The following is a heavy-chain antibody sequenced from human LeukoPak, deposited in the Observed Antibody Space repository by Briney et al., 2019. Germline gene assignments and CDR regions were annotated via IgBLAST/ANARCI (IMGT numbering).Heavy chain of an antibody. J-gene: IGHJ4*02. CDR1: GFTFSSYG. D-gene: IGHD6-19*01. CDR3: AKSLAVAGTHIPFDY. Sequence: GGSVRLSCAASGFTFSSYGMHWVRQAPGKGLEWVAVISYDGSNKYYADSVKGRFTFSRDNSKNTLYLQMNSLRAEDTAVYYCAKSLAVAGTHIPFDYWGQGTLVTPSS. CDR2: ISYDGSNK. V-gene: IGHV3-30*18.